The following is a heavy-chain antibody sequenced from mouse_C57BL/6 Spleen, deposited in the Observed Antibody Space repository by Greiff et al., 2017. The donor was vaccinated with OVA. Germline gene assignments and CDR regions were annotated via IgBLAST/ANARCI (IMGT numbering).Heavy chain of an antibody. CDR3: ARRDYGSSYLYAMDY. Sequence: QVQLQQPGAELVKPGASVKLSCKASGYTFTSYWMQWVKQRPGQGLAWIGELDPSDSYTNYNQKFKGTDTLTVDTSSSTAYMQLSSLTSEDSAVYYCARRDYGSSYLYAMDYWGQGTSVTVSS. J-gene: IGHJ4*01. CDR2: LDPSDSYT. V-gene: IGHV1-50*01. CDR1: GYTFTSYW. D-gene: IGHD1-1*01.